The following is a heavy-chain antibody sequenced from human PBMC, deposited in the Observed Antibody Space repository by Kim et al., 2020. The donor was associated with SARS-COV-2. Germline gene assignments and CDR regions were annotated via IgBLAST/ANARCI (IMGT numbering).Heavy chain of an antibody. CDR1: GDTFNNFS. Sequence: SVKVSCKASGDTFNNFSVSWVRQAPGQGLEWMGGIISMFGATNLAQNFEGRVTLCADTSTSTVYMHLSSLRSDDTAIYYCARAYRSSWSWG. J-gene: IGHJ5*01. CDR3: ARAYRSSWS. D-gene: IGHD6-13*01. V-gene: IGHV1-69*06. CDR2: IISMFGAT.